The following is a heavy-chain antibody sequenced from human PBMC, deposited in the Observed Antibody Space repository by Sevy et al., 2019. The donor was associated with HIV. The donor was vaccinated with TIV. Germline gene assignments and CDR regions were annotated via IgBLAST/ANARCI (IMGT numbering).Heavy chain of an antibody. CDR1: GYTLTELS. D-gene: IGHD3-22*01. CDR3: ATLTGSGYFFFDY. Sequence: ASVKVSCKVYGYTLTELSMHWVRQAPGKGLEWMGGFDPEDDETIYAQKFQGRVTMTEDTSTDTAYMELSSLRSDDTAVYYCATLTGSGYFFFDYWSQGTLVTVSS. CDR2: FDPEDDET. V-gene: IGHV1-24*01. J-gene: IGHJ4*02.